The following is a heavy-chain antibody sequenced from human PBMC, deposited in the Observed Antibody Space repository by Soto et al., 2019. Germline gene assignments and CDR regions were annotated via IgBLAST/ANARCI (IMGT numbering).Heavy chain of an antibody. CDR1: GFSLSTSGVG. J-gene: IGHJ4*02. V-gene: IGHV2-5*02. CDR3: AHSTYYDFWSGYYY. CDR2: IYWDDDK. D-gene: IGHD3-3*01. Sequence: QITLKESGPTLVKPTQTLTLTCTFSGFSLSTSGVGVGWIRQPPGKALEWLALIYWDDDKRYSPSLKSRLTIXKXTXXNQVVLTMTNMDPVDTATYYCAHSTYYDFWSGYYYWGQGTLVTVSS.